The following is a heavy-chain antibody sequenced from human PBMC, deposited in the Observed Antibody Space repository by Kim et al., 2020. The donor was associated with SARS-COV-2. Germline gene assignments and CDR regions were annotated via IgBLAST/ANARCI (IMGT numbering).Heavy chain of an antibody. J-gene: IGHJ4*02. CDR2: IYYTGSS. Sequence: SETLSLTCTVSGGSISSGDYYWSWIRQPPGKGLEWIGYIYYTGSSHYNPSLNSRVTISIATSKNPFSLKLSSVTAADTAVYYCARGPPIGGGDCYSHWGQGTLVTVSS. CDR3: ARGPPIGGGDCYSH. D-gene: IGHD2-21*02. V-gene: IGHV4-30-4*08. CDR1: GGSISSGDYY.